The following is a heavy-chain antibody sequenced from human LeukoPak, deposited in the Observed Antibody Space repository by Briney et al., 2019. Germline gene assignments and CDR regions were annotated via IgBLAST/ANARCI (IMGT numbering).Heavy chain of an antibody. J-gene: IGHJ4*02. Sequence: GGSLRLSCPASGFTFDDYGMSWVRQAPGKGLEWVSGINWNGGSTGYADSVKGRFTISRDNAKNSLYLQMNSLRAEDTALYYCARAGCSSTSCHPDYWGQGTLVTVSS. CDR3: ARAGCSSTSCHPDY. V-gene: IGHV3-20*04. D-gene: IGHD2-2*01. CDR1: GFTFDDYG. CDR2: INWNGGST.